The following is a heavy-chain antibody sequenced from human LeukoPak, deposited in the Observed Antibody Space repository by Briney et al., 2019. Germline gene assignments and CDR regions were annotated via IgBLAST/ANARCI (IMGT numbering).Heavy chain of an antibody. CDR3: ARRGSGYDPLDY. V-gene: IGHV4-59*08. J-gene: IGHJ4*02. Sequence: SETLSLTCTVSGGSISSYYWSWIRQPPGKGLEWIGYIYYSGSTNYNPSLKSRVTISVDTSKNQSSLKLSSVPAADTAVYYCARRGSGYDPLDYWGQGTLVTVSS. CDR1: GGSISSYY. CDR2: IYYSGST. D-gene: IGHD5-12*01.